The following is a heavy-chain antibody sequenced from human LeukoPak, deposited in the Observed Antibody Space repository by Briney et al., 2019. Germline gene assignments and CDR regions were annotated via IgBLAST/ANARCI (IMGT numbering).Heavy chain of an antibody. J-gene: IGHJ3*01. CDR1: GNTLIALS. Sequence: ASVKVSCKVSGNTLIALSMHWVRQVPGKGLEWVGRFDSEDGEAIYARNLQGRVTMTEDRSTDTVYRERSRLRSEDPAVYFCAVSVYSTSGVCYTKSLPDGFDVRGQGTLVTVSS. CDR2: FDSEDGEA. CDR3: AVSVYSTSGVCYTKSLPDGFDV. D-gene: IGHD2-8*01. V-gene: IGHV1-24*01.